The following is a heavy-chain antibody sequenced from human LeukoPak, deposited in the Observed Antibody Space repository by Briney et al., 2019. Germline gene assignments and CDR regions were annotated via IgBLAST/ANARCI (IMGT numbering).Heavy chain of an antibody. CDR3: ARAGQREWDPRGGDAFDI. CDR1: GGSFSGYY. CDR2: INHSGST. Sequence: ASETLSLTCAVYGGSFSGYYWSWIRQPPGKGLEWIGEINHSGSTNYNPSLKSRVTISVDTSKNQFSLKLSSVTAADTAVYYCARAGQREWDPRGGDAFDIWGQGTMVTVSS. D-gene: IGHD1-26*01. V-gene: IGHV4-34*01. J-gene: IGHJ3*02.